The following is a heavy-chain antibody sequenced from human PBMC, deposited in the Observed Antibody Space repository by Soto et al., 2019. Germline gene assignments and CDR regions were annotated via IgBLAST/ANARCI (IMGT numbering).Heavy chain of an antibody. CDR2: ISGSGGST. CDR1: GFTFSSYA. J-gene: IGHJ5*02. CDR3: AKDSYLIWNPS. D-gene: IGHD1-26*01. V-gene: IGHV3-23*01. Sequence: GGSLRHSCAASGFTFSSYAMSWVRQAPGKGLEWVSAISGSGGSTYYADSVKGRFTISRDNSKNTLYLQMNSLRAEDTAVYYCAKDSYLIWNPSWGQGTLVTVSS.